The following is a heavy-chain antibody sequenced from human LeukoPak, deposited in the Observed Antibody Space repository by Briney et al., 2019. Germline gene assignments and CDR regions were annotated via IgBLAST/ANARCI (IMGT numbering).Heavy chain of an antibody. D-gene: IGHD3-3*01. Sequence: GGSLRLSCAASGFTFDDYGMSWVRQAPGKGLEWVSGINWNGGSTGYADSVKGRFTISRDNAKNSLYLQMNSLRAEDTALYYCARVWDDFWSGCYGGGFDYWGQGTLVTVSS. V-gene: IGHV3-20*04. CDR1: GFTFDDYG. CDR2: INWNGGST. CDR3: ARVWDDFWSGCYGGGFDY. J-gene: IGHJ4*02.